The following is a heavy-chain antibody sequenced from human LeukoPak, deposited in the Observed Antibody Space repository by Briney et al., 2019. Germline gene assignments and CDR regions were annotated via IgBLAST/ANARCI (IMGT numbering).Heavy chain of an antibody. Sequence: RASVKVSCKVSGYTLTELSMHWVRQAPGKGLEWMGGFDPEDGETIYAQKFQGRVTMTEDTSTSTAYMELRSLRSDDTAVYYCARDPAGAIDYWGQGTLVTVSS. CDR2: FDPEDGET. J-gene: IGHJ4*02. V-gene: IGHV1-24*01. CDR3: ARDPAGAIDY. D-gene: IGHD1-26*01. CDR1: GYTLTELS.